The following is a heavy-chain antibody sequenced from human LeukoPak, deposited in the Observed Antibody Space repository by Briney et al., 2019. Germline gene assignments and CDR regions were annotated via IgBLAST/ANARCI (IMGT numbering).Heavy chain of an antibody. J-gene: IGHJ6*03. Sequence: GGSLRLSCAASGFTFSDYYMSWIRQAPGKGLEWVSYISSSGSTIYYADSVKGRFTISRDNAKNSLYLQMNSLRAEDTAVYYCARGIPGELWSYYYYYYYMDVWGKGTTVTISS. V-gene: IGHV3-11*01. CDR2: ISSSGSTI. CDR1: GFTFSDYY. CDR3: ARGIPGELWSYYYYYYYMDV. D-gene: IGHD5-18*01.